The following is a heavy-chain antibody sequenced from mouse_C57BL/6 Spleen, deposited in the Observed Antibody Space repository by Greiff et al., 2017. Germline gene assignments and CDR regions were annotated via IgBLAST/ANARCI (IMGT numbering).Heavy chain of an antibody. V-gene: IGHV1-42*01. CDR2: INPITGGT. Sequence: VQLQQSGPELVKPGASVQISCKASGYSFTGYYMNWVKQSPEKSLEWIGEINPITGGTTYNQKFKAKATLTVDKSSSTAYMQLKSLTSEDSAVYSCARRDDYPAWFAYWGQGTLVTVSA. CDR3: ARRDDYPAWFAY. J-gene: IGHJ3*01. D-gene: IGHD2-4*01. CDR1: GYSFTGYY.